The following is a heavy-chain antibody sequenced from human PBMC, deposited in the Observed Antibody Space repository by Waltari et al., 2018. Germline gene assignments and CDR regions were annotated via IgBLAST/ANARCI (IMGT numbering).Heavy chain of an antibody. CDR3: TRASIFGVALDAFDL. CDR1: CGSITSSNYY. D-gene: IGHD3-3*01. J-gene: IGHJ3*01. CDR2: VFYNGDT. Sequence: QVQLQESGPGLLKPSETLSLTCSVSCGSITSSNYYWGWIRQPPGKGLEWIGSVFYNGDTYYNPSLKSRVTVSVDTSKNQVSLKLSSVTAADTAVYYCTRASIFGVALDAFDLWGQGTMVSVSS. V-gene: IGHV4-39*01.